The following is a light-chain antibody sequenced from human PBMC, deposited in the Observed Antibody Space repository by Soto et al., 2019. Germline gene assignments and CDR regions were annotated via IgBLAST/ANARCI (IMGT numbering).Light chain of an antibody. J-gene: IGKJ1*01. CDR2: AAS. CDR1: QTIGNY. CDR3: QQSYNTPRT. Sequence: DIQMTRAPSSLRASVGDRVAVTGRASQTIGNYLNWYQQRPGKAPNLLISAASTLQSGVPSRFSGSASGTDFTLTITSLQPEDFATYYCQQSYNTPRTFGQGTKVDI. V-gene: IGKV1-39*01.